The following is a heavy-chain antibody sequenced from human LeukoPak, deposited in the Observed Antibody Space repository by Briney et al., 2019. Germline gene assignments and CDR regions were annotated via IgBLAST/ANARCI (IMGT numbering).Heavy chain of an antibody. V-gene: IGHV1-18*01. D-gene: IGHD1-1*01. CDR1: GYTFENNG. CDR2: ISAYTGNT. CDR3: ARAGSAWNAYHDF. J-gene: IGHJ4*02. Sequence: ASVKVSCKASGYTFENNGISWVRQAPGQGLEWMGWISAYTGNTNYAQNFQGRVTMTADTSASTASMELRNLRSDDTAAYYCARAGSAWNAYHDFWGQGTLVTVSS.